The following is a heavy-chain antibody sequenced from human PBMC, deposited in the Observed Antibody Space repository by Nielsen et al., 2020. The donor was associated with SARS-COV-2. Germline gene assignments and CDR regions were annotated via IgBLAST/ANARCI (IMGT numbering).Heavy chain of an antibody. Sequence: SETLSLTCTVSGASVNSGESSWAWIRQPPGKGLEWIAYVYNGGSDYNPSLKSRVTISMDTSKNQVSLKLASATAADTAVYFCASGHFADWGQGTLVIVSS. CDR3: ASGHFAD. V-gene: IGHV4-61*08. D-gene: IGHD3/OR15-3a*01. CDR1: GASVNSGESS. J-gene: IGHJ4*02. CDR2: VYNGGS.